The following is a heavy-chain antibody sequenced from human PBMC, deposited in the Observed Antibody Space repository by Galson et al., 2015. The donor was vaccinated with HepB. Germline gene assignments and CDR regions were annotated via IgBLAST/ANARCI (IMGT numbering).Heavy chain of an antibody. CDR1: GFTFSSYS. CDR3: ARDVGGSYYFYFDL. D-gene: IGHD1-26*01. J-gene: IGHJ2*01. Sequence: SLRLSCAASGFTFSSYSMNWVRQAPGKGLEWVSSISSSGSYIYYADSVKGRFTISRDNAKNSLYLQMNSLRAEDTAVYYCARDVGGSYYFYFDLWGRGTLVTVSS. V-gene: IGHV3-21*01. CDR2: ISSSGSYI.